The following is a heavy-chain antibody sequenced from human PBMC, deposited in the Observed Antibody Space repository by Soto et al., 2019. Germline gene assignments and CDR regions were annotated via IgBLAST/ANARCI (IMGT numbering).Heavy chain of an antibody. J-gene: IGHJ4*02. CDR2: IKQDGSEK. Sequence: EAQLVESGGGLVQPGGSLRLSCAASGFTFTNYWMSWVRQAPGKGLEWVANIKQDGSEKYYADSAKGRFIISRDNAKTTLYLQMNTPRAEDTALYYCAREMLFFWSGYPEGGFDYWGQGTPVTVSS. V-gene: IGHV3-7*01. CDR1: GFTFTNYW. CDR3: AREMLFFWSGYPEGGFDY. D-gene: IGHD3-3*01.